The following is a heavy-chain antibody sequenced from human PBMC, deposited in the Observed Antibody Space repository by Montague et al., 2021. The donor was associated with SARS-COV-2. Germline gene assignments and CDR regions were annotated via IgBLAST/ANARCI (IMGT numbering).Heavy chain of an antibody. CDR2: IHHTGSS. CDR1: GASLASGYW. D-gene: IGHD1-1*01. J-gene: IGHJ5*02. Sequence: SETLSLTCAVSGASLASGYWWSWVRQSPGKGLEWIAEIHHTGSSNYNPSLVSRVTIFLDHSKNHLTLTLSSVTAADTAMYYCASHPVWQQLCTWGQGTLVTVSA. V-gene: IGHV4-4*02. CDR3: ASHPVWQQLCT.